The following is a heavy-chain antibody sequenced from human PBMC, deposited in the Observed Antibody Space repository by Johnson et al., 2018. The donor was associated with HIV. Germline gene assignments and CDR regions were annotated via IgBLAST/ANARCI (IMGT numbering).Heavy chain of an antibody. V-gene: IGHV3-30*03. J-gene: IGHJ3*02. CDR3: ARDWGLYSSGWYVDAFDI. Sequence: QVQLVESGGGVVQPGRSLRLSCAASGFTFSTYGMHWVRQAQGKGLEWVAVISYDGSNKYYADSVKGRFTISRDNSKNTLYLQMNSLRAEDTAVYYCARDWGLYSSGWYVDAFDIWGQGTMVTVSS. CDR1: GFTFSTYG. D-gene: IGHD6-19*01. CDR2: ISYDGSNK.